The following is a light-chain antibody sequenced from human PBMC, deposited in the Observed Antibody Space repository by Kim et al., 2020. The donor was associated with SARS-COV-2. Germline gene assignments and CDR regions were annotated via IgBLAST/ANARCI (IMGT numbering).Light chain of an antibody. CDR2: ATS. J-gene: IGKJ4*01. CDR1: HDISNS. CDR3: QQYYSHPLT. V-gene: IGKV1-NL1*01. Sequence: ASIETSLTLTCRATHDISNSLAWYQQKPGQAPKLLLSATSRLERGVPSRFSGSGSGTTYTLTISNLQPEDFATYYCQQYYSHPLTFGGGTKVDIK.